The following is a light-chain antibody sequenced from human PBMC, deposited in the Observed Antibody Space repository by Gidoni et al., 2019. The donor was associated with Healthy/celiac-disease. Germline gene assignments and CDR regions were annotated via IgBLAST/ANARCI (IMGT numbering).Light chain of an antibody. CDR2: AAS. Sequence: DIQMTKSPSSLSASVGDRVTITCRASQSISSYLNWYQQKPGKAPKLLIYAASSLQRGVPSRFSGRGSGTDFTLTISSLQPEDFATYYCQQSYSTPRTFXXXTKVEIK. J-gene: IGKJ1*01. V-gene: IGKV1-39*01. CDR3: QQSYSTPRT. CDR1: QSISSY.